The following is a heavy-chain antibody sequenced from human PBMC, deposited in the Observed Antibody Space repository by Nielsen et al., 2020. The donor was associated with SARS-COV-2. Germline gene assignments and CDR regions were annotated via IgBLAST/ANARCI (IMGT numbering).Heavy chain of an antibody. CDR1: RFTFSSLW. J-gene: IGHJ3*01. CDR3: ARDWSRAFDV. V-gene: IGHV3-7*01. Sequence: GGSLRLSCAASRFTFSSLWMSWVRQVPGKGLEWVADIKPDGSEKFYVDSVKGRFTISRDNAKNSMSLQMNSLRVEDTAVYYCARDWSRAFDVWGQGTMVTVSS. CDR2: IKPDGSEK.